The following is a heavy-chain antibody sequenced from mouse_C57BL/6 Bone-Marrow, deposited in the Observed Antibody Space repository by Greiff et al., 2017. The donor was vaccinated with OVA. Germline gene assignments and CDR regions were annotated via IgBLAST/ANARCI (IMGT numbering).Heavy chain of an antibody. CDR2: ISYDGSN. J-gene: IGHJ3*01. CDR3: ARGDSSGYVPFAY. Sequence: DVHLVESGPGLVKPSQSLSLTCSVTGYSITSGYYWNWIRQFPGNKLEWMGYISYDGSNNYNPSLKNRISITRDTSKNQFFLKLNSVTTEDTATYYCARGDSSGYVPFAYWGQGTLVTVSA. CDR1: GYSITSGYY. V-gene: IGHV3-6*01. D-gene: IGHD3-2*02.